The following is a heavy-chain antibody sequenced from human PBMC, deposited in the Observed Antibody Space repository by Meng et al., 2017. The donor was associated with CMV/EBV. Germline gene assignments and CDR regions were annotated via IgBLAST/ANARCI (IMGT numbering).Heavy chain of an antibody. CDR3: ARGRGSNDY. Sequence: GSLRLSCAVYGGSFSGYYWSWIRQPPGKGLEWMGESNHSGSTNYNPSLKRRLTISVDTSKNQFSLKLSSVTAADTAVYYCARGRGSNDYWGQGTLVTVSS. V-gene: IGHV4-34*01. J-gene: IGHJ4*02. D-gene: IGHD3-10*01. CDR2: SNHSGST. CDR1: GGSFSGYY.